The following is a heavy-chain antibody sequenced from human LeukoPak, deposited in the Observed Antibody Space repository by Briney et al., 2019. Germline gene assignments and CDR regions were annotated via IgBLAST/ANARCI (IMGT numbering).Heavy chain of an antibody. CDR2: IYYSGST. CDR1: GGSISSGDYY. V-gene: IGHV4-30-4*01. CDR3: ARDSSSWRFDY. Sequence: SQTLSLTCTVSGGSISSGDYYWSWIRQPPGKGLEWIGYIYYSGSTYYNPSLKSRVTISVGTSKNQFSLKLSSVTAADTAVYYCARDSSSWRFDYWGQGTLVTVSS. J-gene: IGHJ4*02. D-gene: IGHD6-13*01.